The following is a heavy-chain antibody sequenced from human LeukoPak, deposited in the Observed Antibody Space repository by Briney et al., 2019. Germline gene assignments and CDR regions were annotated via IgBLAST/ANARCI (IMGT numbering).Heavy chain of an antibody. CDR2: ISSSSSYI. CDR3: ARLEWELRAFDI. CDR1: GFSFSSYS. J-gene: IGHJ3*02. D-gene: IGHD1-26*01. V-gene: IGHV3-21*01. Sequence: GGSLRLSCAASGFSFSSYSKKWVRQAPGEGLEWVSSISSSSSYIYYADSVKGRFTISRDNAKNSLYLQMNSLRAEDTAVYYCARLEWELRAFDIWGQGTMVTVSS.